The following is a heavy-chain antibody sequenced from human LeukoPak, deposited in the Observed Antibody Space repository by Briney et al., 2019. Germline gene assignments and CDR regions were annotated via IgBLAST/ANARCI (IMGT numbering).Heavy chain of an antibody. D-gene: IGHD3-16*01. CDR2: MSVRGSST. Sequence: GGTLRLSCAASGFTFSSYAMSWVRKGPGKGLEWVSTMSVRGSSTDYADSVKGRFTISRDNSKNTLFLQMNSLRADDTAVYYCAKDPVNWGQDSGTFDIWGQGTMVTVSS. CDR1: GFTFSSYA. J-gene: IGHJ3*02. V-gene: IGHV3-23*01. CDR3: AKDPVNWGQDSGTFDI.